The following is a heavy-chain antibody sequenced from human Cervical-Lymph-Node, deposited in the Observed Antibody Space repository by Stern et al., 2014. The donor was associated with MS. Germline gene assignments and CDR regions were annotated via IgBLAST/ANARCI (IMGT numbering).Heavy chain of an antibody. D-gene: IGHD6-13*01. V-gene: IGHV4-39*01. J-gene: IGHJ6*02. Sequence: QVQLQESGPGLVKPSETLSLTCTVSGGSISSSSYYWGWIRQPPGKGLEWIGSIYYSGSTYYNPSLKSRVTISVDPPKTQSSRKLSSVTAADTAVYYCAGPVGSSSYHYYYGMDVWGQGTTVTVSS. CDR3: AGPVGSSSYHYYYGMDV. CDR2: IYYSGST. CDR1: GGSISSSSYY.